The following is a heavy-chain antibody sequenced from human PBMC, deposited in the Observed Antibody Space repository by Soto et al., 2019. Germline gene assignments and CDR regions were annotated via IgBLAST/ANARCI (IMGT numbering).Heavy chain of an antibody. J-gene: IGHJ6*03. V-gene: IGHV3-66*01. D-gene: IGHD2-2*01. CDR3: ARERGSTEYYYYYYYMDV. CDR1: GFTVSSNY. Sequence: GGSLRLSCAASGFTVSSNYMSWVRQAPGKGLEWVSVIYSGGSTYYADSVKGRFTISRDNSKNTLYLQMNSLTAEDTAVYYCARERGSTEYYYYYYYMDVWGKGTTVTVSS. CDR2: IYSGGST.